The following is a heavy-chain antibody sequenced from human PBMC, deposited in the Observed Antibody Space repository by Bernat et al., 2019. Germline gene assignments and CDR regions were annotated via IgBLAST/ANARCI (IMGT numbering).Heavy chain of an antibody. CDR1: GGSISSYY. CDR3: ARNPITMIGTYGMDV. V-gene: IGHV4-59*01. CDR2: IYYSGST. Sequence: QVQLQESGPGLVKPSETLSLTCTVSGGSISSYYWSWIRQPPGKGLEWIGYIYYSGSTNYNPSLKSRVTISVDTSKNQFSLKLSSVTAADTAVYYCARNPITMIGTYGMDVWGQGTTVTVSS. D-gene: IGHD3-22*01. J-gene: IGHJ6*02.